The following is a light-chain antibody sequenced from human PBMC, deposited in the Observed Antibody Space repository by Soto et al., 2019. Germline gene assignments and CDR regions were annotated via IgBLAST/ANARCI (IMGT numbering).Light chain of an antibody. V-gene: IGLV2-14*01. CDR1: SSDIGGYKY. J-gene: IGLJ3*02. CDR3: TSYSRYRVLV. CDR2: EVS. Sequence: QSALTQPASGSGSRGQSITSSCTGTSSDIGGYKYVSWYQQHPGKAPKLIIFEVSNRPSGVSDRFSGSNSGNTASLTISRLQAEDEADYYCTSYSRYRVLVFGGGTKVTAL.